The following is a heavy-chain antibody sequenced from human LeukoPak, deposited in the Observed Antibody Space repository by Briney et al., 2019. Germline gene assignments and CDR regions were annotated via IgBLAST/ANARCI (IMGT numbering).Heavy chain of an antibody. D-gene: IGHD5-18*01. Sequence: ASVKVSCKASGYTFTSYDINWVRQATGQGLEWMGWMNPNSGNTGYAQKFQGRVTMTRNTSISTAYMELSSLRSEDTAVYYCARGRYSEHYYYYYGMDVWGQGTTVTVSS. CDR3: ARGRYSEHYYYYYGMDV. V-gene: IGHV1-8*01. CDR1: GYTFTSYD. J-gene: IGHJ6*02. CDR2: MNPNSGNT.